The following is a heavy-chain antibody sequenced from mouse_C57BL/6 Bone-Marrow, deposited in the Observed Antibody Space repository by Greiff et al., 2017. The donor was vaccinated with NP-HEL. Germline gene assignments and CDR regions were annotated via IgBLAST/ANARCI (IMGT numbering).Heavy chain of an antibody. CDR3: ARPLRESSYYYAMDY. J-gene: IGHJ4*01. Sequence: QVQLQQSGPELVKPGASVKISCKASGYAFSSSWMNWVKQRPGKGLEWIGRIYPGDGDTNYNGKFKGKATLTADKSSSTAYMQLSSLTSEDSAVYFCARPLRESSYYYAMDYWGQGTSVTVSS. V-gene: IGHV1-82*01. CDR2: IYPGDGDT. D-gene: IGHD1-1*01. CDR1: GYAFSSSW.